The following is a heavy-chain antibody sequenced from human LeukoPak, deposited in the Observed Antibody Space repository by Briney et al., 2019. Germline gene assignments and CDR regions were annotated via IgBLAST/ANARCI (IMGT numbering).Heavy chain of an antibody. J-gene: IGHJ4*02. CDR1: GFTFSSYS. CDR3: ARAVDYSNPKLDY. D-gene: IGHD4-11*01. Sequence: GGSLRLSCAASGFTFSSYSMDWVRQAPGKGLEWVSYISSSSSTIYYADSVKGRFTISRDNAKNSLYLQMNSLRAEDTAVYYCARAVDYSNPKLDYWGQGTLVTVSS. V-gene: IGHV3-48*01. CDR2: ISSSSSTI.